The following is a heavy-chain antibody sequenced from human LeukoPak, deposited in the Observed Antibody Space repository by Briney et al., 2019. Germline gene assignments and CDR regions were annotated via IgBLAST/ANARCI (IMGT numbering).Heavy chain of an antibody. CDR1: GFTFSSYS. Sequence: PGGSLRLSCAASGFTFSSYSMNWVRQAPGKGLEGVSYVTSSSSTIYYADSVKGRFTISRDNAKNSLYLQMNRQRAEDTAVYYRAGLRYYFDYWGQGTLVTVSS. CDR2: VTSSSSTI. V-gene: IGHV3-48*04. J-gene: IGHJ4*02. CDR3: AGLRYYFDY.